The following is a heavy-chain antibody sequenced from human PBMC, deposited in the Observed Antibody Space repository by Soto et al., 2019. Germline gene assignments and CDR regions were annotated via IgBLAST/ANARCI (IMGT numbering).Heavy chain of an antibody. V-gene: IGHV3-74*01. J-gene: IGHJ2*01. CDR3: ARGWSLNWYFDL. D-gene: IGHD3-3*01. Sequence: EVQLVESGGGLVQPGGSLRLSCAASGFTFSSYWMHWVRQAPGKGLVWVSRINSDGSSTNYADSVKGRFTISRDNAKNTLYLQMNSLRAEDTAVYYCARGWSLNWYFDLWGRGTLVTVSS. CDR2: INSDGSST. CDR1: GFTFSSYW.